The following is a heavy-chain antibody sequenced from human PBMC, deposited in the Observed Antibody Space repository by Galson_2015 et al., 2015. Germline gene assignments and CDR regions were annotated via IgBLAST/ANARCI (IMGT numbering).Heavy chain of an antibody. CDR1: GGSVSSNIYY. V-gene: IGHV4-61*01. J-gene: IGHJ6*02. CDR3: VRAQLTYGMDV. D-gene: IGHD1-1*01. Sequence: SETLSLTCTVSGGSVSSNIYYWSWIRQPPGKGLECIGYIYYSGITNYKPSLKSRVTIALDTSKNQFSLKLTSVTAADTAVYYCVRAQLTYGMDVWGQGTTVTVSS. CDR2: IYYSGIT.